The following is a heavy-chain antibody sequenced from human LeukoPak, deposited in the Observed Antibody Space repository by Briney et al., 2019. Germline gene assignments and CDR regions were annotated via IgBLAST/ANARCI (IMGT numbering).Heavy chain of an antibody. V-gene: IGHV3-30*18. J-gene: IGHJ4*02. Sequence: GRSLRLSCAASGFTFSSYGMHWVRQAPGKGLEWVAVISYDGSNKYYAGSVKGRFTISRDNSKNTLYLQMNSLRAEDTAVYYCAKADVSYWGQGTLVTVSS. CDR2: ISYDGSNK. CDR1: GFTFSSYG. CDR3: AKADVSY.